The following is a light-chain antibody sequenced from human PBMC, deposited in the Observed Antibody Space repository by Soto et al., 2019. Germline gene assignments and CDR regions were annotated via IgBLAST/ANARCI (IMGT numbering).Light chain of an antibody. CDR1: QSVSSS. J-gene: IGKJ5*01. CDR2: DAS. Sequence: VMTEALGSLPLTTGERATLSCRASQSVSSSLAWYQLKRGQGPRLLIHDASSRATGIPDRFSGSGSGTEFTLTISSLQSEDSGIYYCLQDNDWPLSSFGQGTRLEIK. CDR3: LQDNDWPLSS. V-gene: IGKV3D-15*01.